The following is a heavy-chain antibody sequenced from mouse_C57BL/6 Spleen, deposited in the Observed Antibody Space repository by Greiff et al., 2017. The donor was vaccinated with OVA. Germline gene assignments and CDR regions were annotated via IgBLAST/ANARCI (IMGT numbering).Heavy chain of an antibody. V-gene: IGHV5-17*01. CDR2: ISSGSSTI. Sequence: EVKLVESGGGLVKPGGSLKLSCAASGFTFSDYGMHWVRQAPEKGLEWVAYISSGSSTIYYADTVKGRFTISRDNAKNTLFLQMTSLRSEDTAMYYCARFGSSYTYYAMDYWGQGTSVTVSS. CDR3: ARFGSSYTYYAMDY. D-gene: IGHD1-1*01. CDR1: GFTFSDYG. J-gene: IGHJ4*01.